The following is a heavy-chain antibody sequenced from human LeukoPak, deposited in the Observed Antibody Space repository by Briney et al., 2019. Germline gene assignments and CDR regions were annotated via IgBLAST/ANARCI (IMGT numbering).Heavy chain of an antibody. CDR3: ATGHYDRSGYSPGPDY. CDR1: GYTLTELS. V-gene: IGHV1-24*01. CDR2: FDPEDGET. D-gene: IGHD3-22*01. J-gene: IGHJ4*02. Sequence: ASGKVSCKVAGYTLTELSMHPGRQAPGKRGEWMGGFDPEDGETIYAQKFQGRVTMTADTSTDTAYMELSSLRSEATAVYYCATGHYDRSGYSPGPDYWGQGTLVTVSS.